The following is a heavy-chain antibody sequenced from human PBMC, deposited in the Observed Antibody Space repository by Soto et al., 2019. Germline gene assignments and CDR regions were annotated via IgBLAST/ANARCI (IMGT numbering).Heavy chain of an antibody. CDR1: GLSFSIYN. D-gene: IGHD3-10*01. V-gene: IGHV3-21*01. Sequence: PGGSLRLSCTASGLSFSIYNLNWVRQAPGKGLEWVSSITDRSTYIYYADSVKGRFTISRDNAKNSLYLQMNSLTVEDTAVYYCARDLVSSSYGSVVGYWGQGTLVTVSS. J-gene: IGHJ4*02. CDR3: ARDLVSSSYGSVVGY. CDR2: ITDRSTYI.